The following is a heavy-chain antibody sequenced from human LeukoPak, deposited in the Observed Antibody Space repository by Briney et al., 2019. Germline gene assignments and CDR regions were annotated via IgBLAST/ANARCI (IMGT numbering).Heavy chain of an antibody. CDR2: INPNSGGT. J-gene: IGHJ5*02. V-gene: IGHV1-2*02. CDR3: ARDRPPSGSYNHNWFDP. Sequence: ASVKVSCKASGYTFTGYYMHWVRQAPGQRLEWMGWINPNSGGTNYAQKFQGRVTMTRDTSISTAYMELSRLRSDDTAVYYCARDRPPSGSYNHNWFDPWGQGTLVTVSS. CDR1: GYTFTGYY. D-gene: IGHD1-26*01.